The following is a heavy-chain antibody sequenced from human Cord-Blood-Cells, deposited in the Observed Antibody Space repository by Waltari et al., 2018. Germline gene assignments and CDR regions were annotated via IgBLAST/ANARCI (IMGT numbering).Heavy chain of an antibody. CDR1: GGAISSSSYY. Sequence: QLQLQQSGPGVVNPSETLCLTGTVSGGAISSSSYYWGWIRQHPGKGLEWIGSIYYSGSTHYNPSLKSRVYISVDTSKNQFSLKLSSVTAADTAVYYCARQLWFGELLFDAFDIWGQGTMVTVSS. CDR2: IYYSGST. D-gene: IGHD3-10*01. CDR3: ARQLWFGELLFDAFDI. J-gene: IGHJ3*02. V-gene: IGHV4-39*01.